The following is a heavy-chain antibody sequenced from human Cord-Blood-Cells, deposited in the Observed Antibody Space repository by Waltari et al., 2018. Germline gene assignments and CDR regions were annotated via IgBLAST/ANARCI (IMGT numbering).Heavy chain of an antibody. CDR1: GGSVSSGSYY. Sequence: QVQLQESGPGLVKPSETLSLTCTVSGGSVSSGSYYWSWIRQPPGKGLEWIGYIYYSGRTNYTPSLKSRVTIAVDTSKNQFSLKLSSVTAADTAVYYCARDNFVGTGESFDYWGQGTLVTVSS. CDR3: ARDNFVGTGESFDY. CDR2: IYYSGRT. V-gene: IGHV4-61*01. D-gene: IGHD7-27*01. J-gene: IGHJ4*02.